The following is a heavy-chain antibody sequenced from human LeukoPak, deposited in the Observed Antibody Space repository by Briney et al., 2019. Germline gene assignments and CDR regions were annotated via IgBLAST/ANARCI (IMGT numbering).Heavy chain of an antibody. J-gene: IGHJ6*02. CDR2: INPSGGRT. Sequence: ASVKVSCKASGYTFTNYQMHWVRQAPGQGLEWMGIINPSGGRTIYAQKFQGRVTMTRDTSISTAYMELSRLRSDDTAVYYCARDSFYGSAKTYYYYGMDVWGQGTTVTVSS. D-gene: IGHD3-10*01. CDR3: ARDSFYGSAKTYYYYGMDV. CDR1: GYTFTNYQ. V-gene: IGHV1-46*01.